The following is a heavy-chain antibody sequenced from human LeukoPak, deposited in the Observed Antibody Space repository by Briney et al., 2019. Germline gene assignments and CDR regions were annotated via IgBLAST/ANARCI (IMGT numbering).Heavy chain of an antibody. CDR1: GYTFTGYY. Sequence: GASVKVSCKASGYTFTGYYMHWVRQAPGQGLEWMGIINPSGGSTSYAQKFQGRVTMTRDTSTSTVYMELRSLRSDDTAVYYCARENGDSFDYWGQGTLVTVSS. D-gene: IGHD4-17*01. J-gene: IGHJ4*02. CDR2: INPSGGST. CDR3: ARENGDSFDY. V-gene: IGHV1-46*01.